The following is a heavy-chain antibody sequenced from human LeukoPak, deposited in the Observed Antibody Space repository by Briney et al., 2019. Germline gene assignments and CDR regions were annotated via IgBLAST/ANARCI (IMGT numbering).Heavy chain of an antibody. CDR3: AALSGSFDY. J-gene: IGHJ4*02. CDR1: GFIFSSYG. V-gene: IGHV3-30*03. Sequence: GGSLRLSCAASGFIFSSYGMHWVRQAPGKGLEWVAVISYDGSNKYYADSVKGRFTISRDNSKNTLYLQMNSLRAEDTAVYYCAALSGSFDYWGQGTLVTVSS. CDR2: ISYDGSNK. D-gene: IGHD3-3*01.